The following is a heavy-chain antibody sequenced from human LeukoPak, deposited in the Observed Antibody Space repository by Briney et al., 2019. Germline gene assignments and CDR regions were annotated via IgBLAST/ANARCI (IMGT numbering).Heavy chain of an antibody. CDR1: GGSLKNSF. CDR2: LFTTGTTDHSPAL. J-gene: IGHJ2*01. D-gene: IGHD2-8*02. Sequence: PSETLSLTCAVSGGSLKNSFWNWIRQPAGKRLEWIGRLFTTGTTDHSPALNYNPSLRSRVSMSVDVSKNQFSLTLTSVTAADTAVYYCAGVGSTDWYFDLWGRGSLVTVSS. CDR3: AGVGSTDWYFDL. V-gene: IGHV4-4*07.